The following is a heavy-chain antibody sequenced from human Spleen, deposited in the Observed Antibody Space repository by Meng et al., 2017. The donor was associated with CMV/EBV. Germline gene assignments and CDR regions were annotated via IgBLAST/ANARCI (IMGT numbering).Heavy chain of an antibody. CDR2: INHSGST. CDR1: GGSFSGYY. Sequence: GSLRLSCAVYGGSFSGYYWTWIRQPPGKGLEWIGEINHSGSTNYNPSLKSRVTISVDTSKNQFSLKLSSVTAADTAVYYCARTPNYYDSGWFDPWGQGTLVTVSS. CDR3: ARTPNYYDSGWFDP. D-gene: IGHD3-22*01. V-gene: IGHV4-34*01. J-gene: IGHJ5*02.